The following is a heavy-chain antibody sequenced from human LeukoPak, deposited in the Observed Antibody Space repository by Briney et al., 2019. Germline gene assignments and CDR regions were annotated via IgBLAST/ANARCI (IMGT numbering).Heavy chain of an antibody. V-gene: IGHV4-4*02. D-gene: IGHD6-6*01. CDR2: IYHLGTT. J-gene: IGHJ4*02. CDR1: GDSLTSSNW. Sequence: SETLSLTCAVSGDSLTSSNWWSWLRQPPAKGLEWIGEIYHLGTTNYNPSLRSRVTISVDTSKNQFSLKLSSVTAADTAVYYCARQVRVQRVAAPVPGYWGQGTLVTVSS. CDR3: ARQVRVQRVAAPVPGY.